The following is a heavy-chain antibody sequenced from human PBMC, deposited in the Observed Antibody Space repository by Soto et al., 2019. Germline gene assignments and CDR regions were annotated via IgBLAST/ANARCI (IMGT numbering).Heavy chain of an antibody. CDR1: GFTFSSYA. CDR2: ISYDGSNK. CDR3: ARDIGSSWYYYYYGMDV. V-gene: IGHV3-30-3*01. D-gene: IGHD6-13*01. Sequence: QVQLVESGGGVVQPGRSLRLSCAASGFTFSSYAMHWVRQAPGKGLEWVAVISYDGSNKYYADSVKGRFTISRDNSKNTLYLQMNSLRAEDTAVYYCARDIGSSWYYYYYGMDVRGQGTTVTVSS. J-gene: IGHJ6*02.